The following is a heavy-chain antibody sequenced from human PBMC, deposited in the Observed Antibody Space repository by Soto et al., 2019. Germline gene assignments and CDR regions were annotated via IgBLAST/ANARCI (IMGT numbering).Heavy chain of an antibody. J-gene: IGHJ5*02. CDR1: GFTFSSYS. Sequence: LGGSLRLSCAASGFTFSSYSMNWVRQAPGKGLEWVSSISSSSSYIYYADSVKGRLTIPRDNAKNSLYLQMDSLRAEDTAVYYCARAYSSSSWFDPWGQGTLVTVSS. CDR3: ARAYSSSSWFDP. V-gene: IGHV3-21*01. D-gene: IGHD6-6*01. CDR2: ISSSSSYI.